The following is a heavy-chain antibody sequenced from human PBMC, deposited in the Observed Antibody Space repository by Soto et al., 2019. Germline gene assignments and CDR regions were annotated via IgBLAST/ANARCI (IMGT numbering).Heavy chain of an antibody. J-gene: IGHJ4*02. V-gene: IGHV3-23*01. D-gene: IGHD3-22*01. CDR3: AKDLDARDYYDSSGHDY. CDR2: ISGSGGST. Sequence: GGSLRLSCAASGFTFSSYAMSWVRQAPGKGLEWVSAISGSGGSTYYADSVKGRFTISRDNPKNTLYLQMNSLRAEDTAVYHCAKDLDARDYYDSSGHDYWGQGTLVTVSS. CDR1: GFTFSSYA.